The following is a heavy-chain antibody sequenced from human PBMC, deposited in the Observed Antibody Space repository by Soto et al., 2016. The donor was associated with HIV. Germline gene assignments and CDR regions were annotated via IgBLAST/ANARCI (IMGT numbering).Heavy chain of an antibody. J-gene: IGHJ3*02. Sequence: EVQLVESGGGLVQPGGSLRLSCAASGFTFSSYWMHWVRQAPGKGLVWVSRINSDGSSTSYADSVKGRFTISRDNAKNTLYLQMNSLRAEDTAVYYCAVLGYCSLGNAFDIWGQGTMVTSLQ. CDR1: GFTFSSYW. CDR3: AVLGYCSLGNAFDI. V-gene: IGHV3-74*01. CDR2: INSDGSST. D-gene: IGHD2-15*01.